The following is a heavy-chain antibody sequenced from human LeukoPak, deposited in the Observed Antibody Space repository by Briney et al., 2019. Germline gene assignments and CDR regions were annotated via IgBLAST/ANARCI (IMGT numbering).Heavy chain of an antibody. CDR3: ARDGTVATNWFDP. CDR1: GGSVSSYY. V-gene: IGHV4-59*02. D-gene: IGHD5-12*01. J-gene: IGHJ5*02. CDR2: IKSSGSS. Sequence: PSETLSPTCTVSGGSVSSYYWSWIRQPPGKGLEWIGYIKSSGSSNYNPSLKSRVTISMDTSKNQFSLRLNSVTAADTAVYYCARDGTVATNWFDPWGLGTLVTVSS.